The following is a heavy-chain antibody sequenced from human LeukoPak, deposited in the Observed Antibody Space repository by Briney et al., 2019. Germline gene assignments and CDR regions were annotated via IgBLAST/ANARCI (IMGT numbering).Heavy chain of an antibody. V-gene: IGHV4-39*07. CDR1: GDSISSSSYY. D-gene: IGHD6-19*01. CDR3: ARTSRTAVASTGRGYNWFDP. J-gene: IGHJ5*02. Sequence: SETLSLTCSVSGDSISSSSYYWGWIRQPPGKGPEWVASIYHTGSTYYNPSLRSRVTMLVDTSKNQFSLNLTSVTAADTAVYYCARTSRTAVASTGRGYNWFDPWGQGILVTVSS. CDR2: IYHTGST.